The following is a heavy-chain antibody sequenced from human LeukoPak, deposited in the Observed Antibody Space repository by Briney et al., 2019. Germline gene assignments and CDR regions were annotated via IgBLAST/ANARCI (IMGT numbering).Heavy chain of an antibody. CDR3: ARLLEPATGYYMDV. J-gene: IGHJ6*03. D-gene: IGHD5-24*01. CDR2: ITGSGDTI. CDR1: GFTFSSYE. Sequence: GGSLRLSCSASGFTFSSYEMNWVRQAPGKGLEWISYITGSGDTIYYADSVKGRFTISRDNARNSLYLQMNSLRADDTAVYYCARLLEPATGYYMDVWGKGTTVTISS. V-gene: IGHV3-48*03.